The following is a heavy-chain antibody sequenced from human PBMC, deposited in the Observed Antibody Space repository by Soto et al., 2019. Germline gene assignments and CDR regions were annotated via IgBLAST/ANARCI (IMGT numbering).Heavy chain of an antibody. V-gene: IGHV2-5*02. Sequence: QIPLNESGPSVVRPTETLTLTCILSGFSRTTSGVGVAWIRQSPGKAPEGLALIYWDVDTRYSASLKSRLTITKDTSTNQVVLTVADLDPTDTATYYCAHRVLRTVFGLVTTTAIYFDFWGQGTPVSASS. CDR3: AHRVLRTVFGLVTTTAIYFDF. CDR1: GFSRTTSGVG. J-gene: IGHJ4*02. CDR2: IYWDVDT. D-gene: IGHD3-3*01.